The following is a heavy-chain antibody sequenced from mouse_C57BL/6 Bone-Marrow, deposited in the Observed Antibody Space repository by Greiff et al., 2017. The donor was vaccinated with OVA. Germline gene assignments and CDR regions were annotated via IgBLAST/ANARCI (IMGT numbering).Heavy chain of an antibody. Sequence: DVKLVESGGGLVKPGGSLKLSCAASGFTFSSYTMSWVRQTPEKRLEWVATISGGGGNTYYPDSVKGRFTISRDNAKNTLYLQMSSLRSEDTALYYCARRGYYYGSSYYGHWYFDVWGTGTTVTVSS. V-gene: IGHV5-9*01. D-gene: IGHD1-1*01. CDR3: ARRGYYYGSSYYGHWYFDV. CDR2: ISGGGGNT. J-gene: IGHJ1*03. CDR1: GFTFSSYT.